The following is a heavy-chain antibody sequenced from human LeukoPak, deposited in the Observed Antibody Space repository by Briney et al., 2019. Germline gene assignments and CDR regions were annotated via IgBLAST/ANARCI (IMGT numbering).Heavy chain of an antibody. CDR2: ISYGGSNK. CDR3: ARDIAAVIDY. Sequence: PGRSLRLSCAASGFTFSSYAMHWVRQAPGKGLEWVAVISYGGSNKYYADSVKGRFTISRDNSKNTLYLQMNSLRAEDTAVYYCARDIAAVIDYWGQGTLVTVSS. J-gene: IGHJ4*02. D-gene: IGHD6-13*01. CDR1: GFTFSSYA. V-gene: IGHV3-30*04.